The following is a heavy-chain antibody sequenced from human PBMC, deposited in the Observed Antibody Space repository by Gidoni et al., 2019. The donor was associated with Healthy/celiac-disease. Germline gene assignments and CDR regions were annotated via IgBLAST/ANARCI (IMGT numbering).Heavy chain of an antibody. D-gene: IGHD2-2*01. V-gene: IGHV3-21*01. CDR2: ISSSSSYI. J-gene: IGHJ6*02. Sequence: EVQLVESGGGLVKPGGSLRLSCAASGFTFSSYSMNWVRQAPGKGLEWVSSISSSSSYIYYADSVKGRFTISRDNAKNSLYLQMNSLRAEDTAVYYCARDYDQLLVSYYYGMDVWGQGTTVTVSS. CDR1: GFTFSSYS. CDR3: ARDYDQLLVSYYYGMDV.